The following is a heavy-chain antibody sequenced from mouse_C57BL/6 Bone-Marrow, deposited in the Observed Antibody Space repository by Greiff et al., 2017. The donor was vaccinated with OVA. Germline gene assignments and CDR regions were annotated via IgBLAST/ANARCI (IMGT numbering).Heavy chain of an antibody. D-gene: IGHD1-1*01. Sequence: QVQLQQPGAELVRPGTSVKLSCKASGYTFTSYWMHWVKQRPGQGLEWIGVIDPSDSYTNYNQKFKGKATLTVDTSSSTAYMQLSSLTSEDSAVYYCARSGYYGTSLGAMDYRGQGTSVTVSS. V-gene: IGHV1-59*01. CDR3: ARSGYYGTSLGAMDY. CDR1: GYTFTSYW. CDR2: IDPSDSYT. J-gene: IGHJ4*01.